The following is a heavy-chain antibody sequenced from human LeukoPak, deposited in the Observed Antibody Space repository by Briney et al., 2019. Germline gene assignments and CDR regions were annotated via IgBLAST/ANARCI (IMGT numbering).Heavy chain of an antibody. CDR1: GFTFSSYT. Sequence: GGSLGLSCAASGFTFSSYTMSWVRQAPGKGLEWVSTITTSDGNTYYADSVEGRFTVSRDNSKNTLYLQMNSLRAEDTAVYYCAKDGGLWVSAHWGDSWGRGTLVTVSS. CDR2: ITTSDGNT. D-gene: IGHD7-27*01. CDR3: AKDGGLWVSAHWGDS. J-gene: IGHJ4*02. V-gene: IGHV3-23*01.